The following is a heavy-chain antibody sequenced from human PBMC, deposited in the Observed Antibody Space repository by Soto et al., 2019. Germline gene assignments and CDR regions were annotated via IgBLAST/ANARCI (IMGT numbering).Heavy chain of an antibody. Sequence: ASVKVSCKASGYTFTGYYMHWVRQAPGQGLEWMGWINPNSGGTNYAQKFQGWVTMTRDTSISTAYMELSRLRSDDTAVYYCARGRSIFGVVTTTPYYYYYYMDVWGKGTTVTVSS. CDR2: INPNSGGT. CDR1: GYTFTGYY. D-gene: IGHD3-3*01. V-gene: IGHV1-2*04. J-gene: IGHJ6*03. CDR3: ARGRSIFGVVTTTPYYYYYYMDV.